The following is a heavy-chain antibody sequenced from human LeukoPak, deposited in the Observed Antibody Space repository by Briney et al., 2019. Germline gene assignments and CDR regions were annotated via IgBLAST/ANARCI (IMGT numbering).Heavy chain of an antibody. CDR1: GYTFTSYG. Sequence: ASVKVSCKASGYTFTSYGISWVRQAPGQGLEWMGWISAYNGNTNYAQKFQGRVTMAEDTSTDTAYMELSSLRSEDTAVYYCATGRDVLRFLEWLVYWGQGTLVTVSS. D-gene: IGHD3-3*01. CDR2: ISAYNGNT. CDR3: ATGRDVLRFLEWLVY. J-gene: IGHJ4*02. V-gene: IGHV1-18*01.